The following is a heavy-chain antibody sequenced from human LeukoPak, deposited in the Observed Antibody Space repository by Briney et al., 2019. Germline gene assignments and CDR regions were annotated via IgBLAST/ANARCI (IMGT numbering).Heavy chain of an antibody. V-gene: IGHV4-59*10. D-gene: IGHD3-10*01. Sequence: SETLSLTCAVYGGSFSSYYWTWIRQPAGKGLEWIGHIYTSGSNNYNPSLKSRVTMSVDTSKNQFSLKMSSVTAADTAMYYCASLGSGSYSRKNWYFDLWGRGTLVTVSS. J-gene: IGHJ2*01. CDR2: IYTSGSN. CDR3: ASLGSGSYSRKNWYFDL. CDR1: GGSFSSYY.